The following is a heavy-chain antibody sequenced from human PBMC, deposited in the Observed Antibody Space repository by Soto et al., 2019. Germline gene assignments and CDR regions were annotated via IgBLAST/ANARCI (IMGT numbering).Heavy chain of an antibody. D-gene: IGHD1-26*01. V-gene: IGHV3-7*01. CDR3: ARVGATRDFDY. Sequence: GGSLRLSCAASGFTFSSYWMSWVRQAPGKGLEWVANIKQDGSEKYYVDSVKVRFTISRDNAKNSLYLQMNSLRAEDTAVYYCARVGATRDFDYGGQGTLVTVSS. CDR1: GFTFSSYW. J-gene: IGHJ4*02. CDR2: IKQDGSEK.